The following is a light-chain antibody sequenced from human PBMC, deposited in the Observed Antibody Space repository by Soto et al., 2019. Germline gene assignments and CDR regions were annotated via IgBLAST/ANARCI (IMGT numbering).Light chain of an antibody. CDR3: QQYNGYSRT. J-gene: IGKJ1*01. Sequence: DIQMTQSPSTLSASVVDRVTITFRASQSIGDSLAWYQQKPGKAPYLLISDVSSLERGVPSRFSGSGSGTEFTLTISSMQPDDFATFYCQQYNGYSRTFGQGTKV. CDR1: QSIGDS. CDR2: DVS. V-gene: IGKV1-5*01.